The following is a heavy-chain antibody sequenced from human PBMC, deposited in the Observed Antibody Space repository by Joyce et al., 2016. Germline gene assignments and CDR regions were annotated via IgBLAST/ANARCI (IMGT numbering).Heavy chain of an antibody. Sequence: QVHLQESGPGLLKSSGTLSLTCTVSGASLKGRDWWSWVRQSPAKGLEWIGEIYHNGNTNYNPSLESRVTITLDKSENQFFLELRSVAPADTAVYFCARGYDVWGPWGQG. CDR2: IYHNGNT. V-gene: IGHV4-4*02. CDR3: ARGYDVWGP. D-gene: IGHD3-3*01. CDR1: GASLKGRDW. J-gene: IGHJ5*02.